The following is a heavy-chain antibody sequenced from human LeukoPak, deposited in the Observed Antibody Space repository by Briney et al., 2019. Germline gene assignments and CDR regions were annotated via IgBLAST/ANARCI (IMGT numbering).Heavy chain of an antibody. CDR2: ISGSGGST. V-gene: IGHV3-23*01. CDR1: GFTFSGYG. CDR3: AKDLGMATIISKDWFDP. J-gene: IGHJ5*02. D-gene: IGHD5-24*01. Sequence: GRSLRLSCAASGFTFSGYGMHWVRQAPGKGLEWVSAISGSGGSTYYADSVKGRFTISRDNSKNTLYLQMNSLRAEDTAVYYCAKDLGMATIISKDWFDPWGQGTLVTVSS.